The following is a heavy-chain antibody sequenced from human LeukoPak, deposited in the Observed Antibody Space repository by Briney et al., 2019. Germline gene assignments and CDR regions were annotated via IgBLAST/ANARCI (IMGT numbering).Heavy chain of an antibody. J-gene: IGHJ4*02. V-gene: IGHV3-53*01. CDR2: IYSGGST. Sequence: GGSLRLSCAASGFSVCRIYMRWVRQAPGKGLGLVSLIYSGGSTYYADSVKGRFTISRDNSKNTLYLQMNSLRAEDTAVYYCAIGYSYGPTYYDYWGQGTLVTVSS. D-gene: IGHD5-18*01. CDR1: GFSVCRIY. CDR3: AIGYSYGPTYYDY.